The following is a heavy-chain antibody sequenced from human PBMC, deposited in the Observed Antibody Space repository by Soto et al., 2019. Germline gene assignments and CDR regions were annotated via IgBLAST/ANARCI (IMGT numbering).Heavy chain of an antibody. V-gene: IGHV3-21*02. D-gene: IGHD3-22*01. CDR3: VRATYFSDSSGYTRCFDY. Sequence: EVQLVESGGGLVKPGGSLRVSCEASGFRFNSYSMNWVRQAPQKGLEWVSLIDARSNYIYYADSVKGRFTISRDNARNSLYLQMDSLRVEDTAVYYCVRATYFSDSSGYTRCFDYWGQATLVTVSS. CDR1: GFRFNSYS. J-gene: IGHJ4*02. CDR2: IDARSNYI.